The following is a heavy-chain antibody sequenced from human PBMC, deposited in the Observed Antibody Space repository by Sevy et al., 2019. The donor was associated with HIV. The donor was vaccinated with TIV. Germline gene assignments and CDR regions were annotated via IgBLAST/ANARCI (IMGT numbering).Heavy chain of an antibody. CDR2: IKSKSDGGTR. J-gene: IGHJ5*01. CDR3: AAGLGKSDFDS. CDR1: GLTVSNAW. Sequence: GGSLRLSCAASGLTVSNAWMNWVRQAPGKGLEWEGRIKSKSDGGTRDLAAPVKGRVSISRDASRNTVSLEISSLKIEDTGMYYCAAGLGKSDFDSWGQGTLVTVSS. V-gene: IGHV3-15*01. D-gene: IGHD3-9*01.